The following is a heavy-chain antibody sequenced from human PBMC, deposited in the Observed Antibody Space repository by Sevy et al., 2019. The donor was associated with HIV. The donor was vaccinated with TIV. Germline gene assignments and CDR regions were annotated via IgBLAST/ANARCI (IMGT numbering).Heavy chain of an antibody. V-gene: IGHV3-48*02. J-gene: IGHJ6*02. Sequence: RGYLRLSCAASGFTFSSYSMNWVRQAPGKGLEWVSYISSSSSTIYYADSVKGRFTISRDNAKNSLYLQMNSLRDEDTAVYCCARDGTAAGTGVRYNYYYGMDVWGQGTTVIVSS. CDR1: GFTFSSYS. CDR2: ISSSSSTI. CDR3: ARDGTAAGTGVRYNYYYGMDV. D-gene: IGHD6-13*01.